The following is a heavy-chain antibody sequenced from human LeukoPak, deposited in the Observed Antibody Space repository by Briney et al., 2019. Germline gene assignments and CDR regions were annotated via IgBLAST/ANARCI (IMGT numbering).Heavy chain of an antibody. CDR3: AKDLANGDS. D-gene: IGHD2-8*01. CDR1: GFTFDSHA. Sequence: GGSLRLSCAASGFTFDSHAMNWVRQAPGKGLEWVSTISNTGFTTDYTDSVQGRFTISRDNSKNAVFLQMNSLRAEDTAVYYCAKDLANGDSWGQGTLVTVSA. V-gene: IGHV3-23*01. J-gene: IGHJ4*02. CDR2: ISNTGFTT.